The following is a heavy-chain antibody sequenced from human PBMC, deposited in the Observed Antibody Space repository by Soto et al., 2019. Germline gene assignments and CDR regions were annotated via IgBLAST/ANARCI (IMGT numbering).Heavy chain of an antibody. CDR1: GGTFSSYT. J-gene: IGHJ6*03. CDR3: ARSAPNLQVDTSLKYYYYMDV. D-gene: IGHD5-18*01. Sequence: QVQLVQSGAEVKKPGSSVKVSCKASGGTFSSYTISWVRQAPGQGLEWMGRIIPILGIANYAQKFQGRVMITADKSTSTAYMELSSLRSEDTAVYYCARSAPNLQVDTSLKYYYYMDVWGKGTTVTVSS. CDR2: IIPILGIA. V-gene: IGHV1-69*02.